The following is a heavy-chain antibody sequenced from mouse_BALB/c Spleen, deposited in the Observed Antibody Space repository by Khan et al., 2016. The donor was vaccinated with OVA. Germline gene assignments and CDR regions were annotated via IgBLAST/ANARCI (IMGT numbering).Heavy chain of an antibody. CDR3: TTAYYRYYFDY. CDR1: GSTFTSYG. CDR2: IYPGNGYT. V-gene: IGHV1S134*01. J-gene: IGHJ2*01. D-gene: IGHD2-12*01. Sequence: MQLEESGAELGRPGSSVKLSCKTSGSTFTSYGIKWVKQRPGQGLEWIGYIYPGNGYTEYNEKFQGKAILTSDTSSSTAYMQLRSLTSEDSAIYFCTTAYYRYYFDYWGQGTTLTVSS.